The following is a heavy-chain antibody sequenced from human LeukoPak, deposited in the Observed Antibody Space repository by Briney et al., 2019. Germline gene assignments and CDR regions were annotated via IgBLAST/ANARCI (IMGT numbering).Heavy chain of an antibody. CDR2: IYNSDST. CDR1: GGSISSYY. Sequence: SSETLSLTCSVSGGSISSYYWSWIRQPPGKGLEWIGYIYNSDSTNYNPSLRSRVTISVDTSKNQFSLKLSSVTAADTAVYYCARVGANDFWSGYSPKNWFDPWGQGTLVTVSS. V-gene: IGHV4-59*01. CDR3: ARVGANDFWSGYSPKNWFDP. J-gene: IGHJ5*02. D-gene: IGHD3-3*01.